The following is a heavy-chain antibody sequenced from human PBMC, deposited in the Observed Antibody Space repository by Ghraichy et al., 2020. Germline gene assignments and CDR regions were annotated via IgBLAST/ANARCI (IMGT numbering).Heavy chain of an antibody. J-gene: IGHJ4*02. Sequence: GGSLRLSCAVSGFSSEFTFSNSWMTWVRQTPGKGLEWVATIEQDGSEKYYVDSVKGRFTVSRDNAEKSLYLSMKSLRAEDTAVYYCARKKTCGGKCYHFDYWGQGTLVTVSS. CDR3: ARKKTCGGKCYHFDY. D-gene: IGHD2-21*01. V-gene: IGHV3-7*03. CDR2: IEQDGSEK. CDR1: GFSSEFTFSNSW.